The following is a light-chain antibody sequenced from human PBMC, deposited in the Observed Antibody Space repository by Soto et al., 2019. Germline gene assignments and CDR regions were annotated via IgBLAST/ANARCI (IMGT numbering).Light chain of an antibody. V-gene: IGKV3-20*01. CDR1: QSVSSN. CDR3: QQYGRSPTT. Sequence: EKVVKQSPSTLSVYPGERATLSCRASQSVSSNLAWYQQKRGQAPRFIIYGASSRATGIPDRFSGSGSGTDFTLTISRLEPEDFAVYYCQQYGRSPTTFGQGTKVDIK. J-gene: IGKJ1*01. CDR2: GAS.